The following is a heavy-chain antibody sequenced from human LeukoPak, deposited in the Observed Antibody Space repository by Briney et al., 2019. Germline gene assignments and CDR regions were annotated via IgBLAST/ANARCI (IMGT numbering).Heavy chain of an antibody. CDR3: ARVFGYYYDSSGYEADY. CDR2: ISAYNGNT. Sequence: ASVKVSCKASGYTFTSYDINWVRQAPGQGLEWMGWISAYNGNTNYAQKLQGRVTMTTDTSTSTAYMELRSLRSDDTAVYYCARVFGYYYDSSGYEADYWGQGTLVTVSS. J-gene: IGHJ4*02. D-gene: IGHD3-22*01. V-gene: IGHV1-18*01. CDR1: GYTFTSYD.